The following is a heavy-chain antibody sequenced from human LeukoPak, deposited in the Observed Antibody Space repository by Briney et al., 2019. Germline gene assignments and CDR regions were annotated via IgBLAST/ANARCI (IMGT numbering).Heavy chain of an antibody. CDR3: AVGRTIFGVVTCLDY. V-gene: IGHV1-69*05. CDR1: GGTFSSYA. D-gene: IGHD3-3*01. J-gene: IGHJ4*02. Sequence: SVKVSCKASGGTFSSYAISWVRQAPGQGLEWMGGIIPIFGTANYAQKFQGRVTITTDESTSTAYMELSSLRSEDTAVYYCAVGRTIFGVVTCLDYWGQGTLVTVSS. CDR2: IIPIFGTA.